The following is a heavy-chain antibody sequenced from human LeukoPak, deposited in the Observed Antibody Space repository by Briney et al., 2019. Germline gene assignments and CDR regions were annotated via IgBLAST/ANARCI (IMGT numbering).Heavy chain of an antibody. Sequence: DSVKVSCKASGGIFSSYAISWVRQAPGQGLEWMGWIDPNSGGTAYAQKFQGRVTMTRDTSISTVYMELSRLRSDDTAVYYCTNVYNSGWYFDYWGQGTLVTVSS. CDR3: TNVYNSGWYFDY. D-gene: IGHD6-19*01. CDR1: GGIFSSYA. CDR2: IDPNSGGT. J-gene: IGHJ4*02. V-gene: IGHV1-2*02.